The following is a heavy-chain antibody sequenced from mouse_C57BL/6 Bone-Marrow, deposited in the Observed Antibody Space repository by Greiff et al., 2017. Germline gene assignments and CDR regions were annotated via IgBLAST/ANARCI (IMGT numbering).Heavy chain of an antibody. V-gene: IGHV7-1*01. CDR1: GFTFSDFY. J-gene: IGHJ1*03. CDR3: ARDNYYGNYDWYFDV. CDR2: SRNKANDYTT. Sequence: EVQLVESGGGLVQSGRSLRLSCATSGFTFSDFYMEWVRQAPGKGLEWIAASRNKANDYTTEYSASVKGRFIVSRDTSQSILYLQMNALRAEDTAIYYCARDNYYGNYDWYFDVWGTGTTVTVSS. D-gene: IGHD2-1*01.